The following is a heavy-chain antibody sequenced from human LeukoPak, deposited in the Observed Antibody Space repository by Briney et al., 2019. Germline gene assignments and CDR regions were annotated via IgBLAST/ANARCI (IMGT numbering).Heavy chain of an antibody. J-gene: IGHJ4*02. V-gene: IGHV5-51*01. CDR1: GYSFPSFW. CDR3: ARRDNHYDSGGYHLFDF. Sequence: GESLKISCKGSGYSFPSFWIGWVRQLPGKGLEWMGTIYPGDSDTRHSPSFQGQVTISADKSISTAYLQWSSLKASDTAMYYCARRDNHYDSGGYHLFDFWGQGTLVTVSS. CDR2: IYPGDSDT. D-gene: IGHD3-22*01.